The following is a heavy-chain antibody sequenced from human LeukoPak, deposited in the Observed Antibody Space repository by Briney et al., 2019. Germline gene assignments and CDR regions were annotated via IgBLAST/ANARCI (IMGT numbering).Heavy chain of an antibody. CDR1: DGSISSYY. CDR3: ARGRVAGTGYWYFDL. Sequence: PSETQSLTCTVSDGSISSYYWSWIRKPPGKGLERIGYIYYMGSTNHNPSLKSRVTISVDTSKHQFSLKLSSVTAADTAVYYCARGRVAGTGYWYFDLWGRGTLVTVSS. V-gene: IGHV4-59*01. J-gene: IGHJ2*01. CDR2: IYYMGST. D-gene: IGHD6-19*01.